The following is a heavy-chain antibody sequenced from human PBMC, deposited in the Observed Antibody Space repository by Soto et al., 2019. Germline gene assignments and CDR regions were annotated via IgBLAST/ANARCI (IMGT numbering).Heavy chain of an antibody. V-gene: IGHV4-39*02. D-gene: IGHD6-6*01. CDR2: FYYSGST. Sequence: ATLSLTCTVSGGSISSSGYFWGWIRQPPGKGLEWIGSFYYSGSTYYNPSLKSRVTISVDTSKNHFSLKLDSVTASDTAVYYCARLAARTDNDYWGQGTLVTVSS. CDR3: ARLAARTDNDY. J-gene: IGHJ4*02. CDR1: GGSISSSGYF.